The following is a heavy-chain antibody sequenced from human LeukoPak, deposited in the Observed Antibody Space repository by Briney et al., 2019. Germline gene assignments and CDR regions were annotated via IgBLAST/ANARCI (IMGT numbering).Heavy chain of an antibody. J-gene: IGHJ4*02. CDR2: IYWDDGK. Sequence: SGPTLVKPTQSLTLTCTFSGFSLSTCGVGVGCIRHPPGKAPEWLALIYWDDGKRYSPSLKSRRTIPKDTSKNQVILTMTNVDPLDTATYYFANRRGTSGWSEGYFDYWGQGTLVTVSS. V-gene: IGHV2-5*02. CDR3: ANRRGTSGWSEGYFDY. CDR1: GFSLSTCGVG. D-gene: IGHD6-19*01.